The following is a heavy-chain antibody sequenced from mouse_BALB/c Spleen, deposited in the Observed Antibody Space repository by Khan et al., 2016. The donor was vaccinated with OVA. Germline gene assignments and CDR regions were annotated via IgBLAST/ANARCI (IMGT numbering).Heavy chain of an antibody. V-gene: IGHV3-2*02. CDR2: ISYSGST. D-gene: IGHD1-2*01. CDR3: ARTARIKY. Sequence: EVQLQESGPGLVKPSQSLSLTCTVTGYSITSGYGRNWIRQFPGNKLEWMGYISYSGSTNYNPSLKSRISITRDTSKNQFFLQLNSATTEDTATYYCARTARIKYWGQGTTLTVSS. CDR1: GYSITSGYG. J-gene: IGHJ2*01.